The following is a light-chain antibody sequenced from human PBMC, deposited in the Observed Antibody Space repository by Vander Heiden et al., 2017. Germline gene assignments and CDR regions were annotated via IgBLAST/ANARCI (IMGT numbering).Light chain of an antibody. CDR2: DDS. CDR3: QVWDYNSDHWV. Sequence: SYVLTQPPSLPVAPGETARIACGGHNIGSRSVHWYHQKPGQAPLLVICDDSDRPSGIPERFSGSTSGNTATLTISRVEAGDEADYYCQVWDYNSDHWVFGGGTKLTVL. V-gene: IGLV3-21*04. J-gene: IGLJ3*02. CDR1: NIGSRS.